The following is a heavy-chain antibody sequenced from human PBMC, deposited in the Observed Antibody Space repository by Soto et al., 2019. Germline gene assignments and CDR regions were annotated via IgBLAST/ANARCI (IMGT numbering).Heavy chain of an antibody. J-gene: IGHJ4*02. CDR1: GGSISSSSYY. CDR2: IYYSGST. CDR3: ARKAVAGTKPTDY. Sequence: PSETLSLTCTVSGGSISSSSYYWGWIRQPPGKGLEWIGSIYYSGSTYYNPSLKSRVTISVDTSKNQFSLKLSSVTAADTAVYYCARKAVAGTKPTDYWGQGTLVTVSS. D-gene: IGHD6-19*01. V-gene: IGHV4-39*01.